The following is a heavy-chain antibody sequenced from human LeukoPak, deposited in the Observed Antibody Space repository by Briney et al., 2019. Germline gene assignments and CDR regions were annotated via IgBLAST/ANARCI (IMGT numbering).Heavy chain of an antibody. V-gene: IGHV1-69*04. CDR2: IIPILGIT. CDR3: ARDPNYGSGSYIDWFDS. Sequence: GASVKVTCTASGYTFTSYDINWVRQATGQGLEWMGRIIPILGITNYAQKFQGRVTITAEKSTSTAYMELSSLRSEDTAVYYCARDPNYGSGSYIDWFDSWGQGTLVTVSS. D-gene: IGHD3-10*01. J-gene: IGHJ5*01. CDR1: GYTFTSYD.